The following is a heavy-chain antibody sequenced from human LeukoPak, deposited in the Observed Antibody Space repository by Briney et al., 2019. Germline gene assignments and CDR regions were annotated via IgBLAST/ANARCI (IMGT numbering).Heavy chain of an antibody. V-gene: IGHV3-9*01. CDR1: GFTFDDYA. J-gene: IGHJ4*02. D-gene: IGHD6-6*01. CDR2: ISWNSGSI. Sequence: GGSLRLSCAASGFTFDDYAMHWVRQAPGKGLEWVSGISWNSGSIGYADSVKGRFTISRDNSKNTLYLQMNSLRAEDTAVYYCAKAGSSSSSPFDYWGQGTLVTVSS. CDR3: AKAGSSSSSPFDY.